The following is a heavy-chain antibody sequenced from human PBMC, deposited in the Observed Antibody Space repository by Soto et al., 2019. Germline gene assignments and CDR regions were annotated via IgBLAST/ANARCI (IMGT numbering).Heavy chain of an antibody. CDR3: AGTRDYYDSSGYYHFDY. CDR1: GGSISSYY. D-gene: IGHD3-22*01. Sequence: KASETLSLTCTVSGGSISSYYWSWIRQPAGKGLEWIGRIYTSGSTNYNPSLKSRVTMSVDTSKNQFSLKLSSVTAADTAVYYCAGTRDYYDSSGYYHFDYWGQGTLVTSPQ. V-gene: IGHV4-4*07. J-gene: IGHJ4*02. CDR2: IYTSGST.